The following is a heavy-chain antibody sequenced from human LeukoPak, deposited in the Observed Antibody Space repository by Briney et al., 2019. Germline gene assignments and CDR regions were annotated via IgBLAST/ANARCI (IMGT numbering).Heavy chain of an antibody. V-gene: IGHV4-59*01. CDR1: GVSISSYY. D-gene: IGHD5-12*01. J-gene: IGHJ4*02. CDR3: ARVRGYSGYDRVFDY. CDR2: IYYSGST. Sequence: SETLSLTCTVSGVSISSYYWSWIRQPPGKGLEWIGYIYYSGSTNYNPSLKSRVTISVDTSKNQFSLKLSSVTAADTAVYYCARVRGYSGYDRVFDYWGQGTLVTVSS.